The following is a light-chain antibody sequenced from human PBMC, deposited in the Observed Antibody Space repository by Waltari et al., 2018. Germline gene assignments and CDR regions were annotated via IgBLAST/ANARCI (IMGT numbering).Light chain of an antibody. CDR3: YSYAGSSSFV. V-gene: IGLV2-11*01. CDR2: DVN. J-gene: IGLJ1*01. Sequence: QSALTQPRSVSGSPGQSVTISCTGTTSDVGGHNYVAWYQQHPGKAPKLMIYDVNKRPSGVPDRFSGSKSGNTASLTISGLQGEDEADYYCYSYAGSSSFVFGTGTEIIVL. CDR1: TSDVGGHNY.